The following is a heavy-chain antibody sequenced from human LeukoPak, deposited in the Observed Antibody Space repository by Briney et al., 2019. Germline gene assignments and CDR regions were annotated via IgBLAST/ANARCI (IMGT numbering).Heavy chain of an antibody. CDR2: MNPNSSNA. J-gene: IGHJ5*02. CDR1: GYTFTSYD. CDR3: ARGQYRHYDYVWGSYRYGWFDP. D-gene: IGHD3-16*02. V-gene: IGHV1-8*01. Sequence: ASVKVSCKASGYTFTSYDINWVRQATGQGLEWMGWMNPNSSNAGYAQKFQGRVTMTRNTSISTAYMELSSLRSEDTAVYYCARGQYRHYDYVWGSYRYGWFDPWGQGTLVTVSS.